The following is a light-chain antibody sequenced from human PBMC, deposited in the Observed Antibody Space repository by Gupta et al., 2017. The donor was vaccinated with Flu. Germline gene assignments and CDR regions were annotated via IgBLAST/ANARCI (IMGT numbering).Light chain of an antibody. Sequence: DSQITQSPSSVSVSVGDRISITCRASQSIRSLLAWYQQKPGKAPRLLIYGASTLQSGVPSRFSGRGSGTDFTLTISSLQPEDLATYFCQQANSFPLTFGGGTKVEIK. J-gene: IGKJ4*01. V-gene: IGKV1-12*01. CDR3: QQANSFPLT. CDR1: QSIRSL. CDR2: GAS.